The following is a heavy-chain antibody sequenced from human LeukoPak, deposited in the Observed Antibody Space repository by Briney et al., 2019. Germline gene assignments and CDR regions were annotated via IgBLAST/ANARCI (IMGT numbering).Heavy chain of an antibody. CDR2: ISAYNGNT. J-gene: IGHJ4*02. Sequence: GASVKVSCKASGYTFTSYGISWVRQAPGQGLEWMGWISAYNGNTNYAQKLQGRVTMTTDTSTSTAYMELRSLRSDDTAVYYSARVRSSYDSSAYDYWGQGTLVTVSS. V-gene: IGHV1-18*01. CDR3: ARVRSSYDSSAYDY. CDR1: GYTFTSYG. D-gene: IGHD3-22*01.